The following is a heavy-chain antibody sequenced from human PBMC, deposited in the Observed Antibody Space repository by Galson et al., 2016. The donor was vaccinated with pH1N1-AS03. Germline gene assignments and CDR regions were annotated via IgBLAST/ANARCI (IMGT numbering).Heavy chain of an antibody. V-gene: IGHV6-1*01. Sequence: CAISGDSVSSNSAAWNWIRQSPSRGLEWLGRTYYRSKWYNDYAVSVKSRITINPDTSKNQFSLRLSSVTPEDTAVYYCARGHYSSSFYWFDPWGQGTLVTVSS. D-gene: IGHD6-6*01. CDR3: ARGHYSSSFYWFDP. CDR1: GDSVSSNSAA. J-gene: IGHJ5*02. CDR2: TYYRSKWYN.